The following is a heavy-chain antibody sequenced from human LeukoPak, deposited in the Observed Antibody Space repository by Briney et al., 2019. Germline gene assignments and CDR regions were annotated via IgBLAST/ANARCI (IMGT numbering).Heavy chain of an antibody. Sequence: PGGSLRLSCAASGFTFDDYAMHWVRQAPGKGLERVSGISWNSGSIGYADSVKGRFTISRDNAKNSLYLQMNSLRAEDTALYYCAKGLPPSSYYDFWSGFLYWGQGTLVTVSS. V-gene: IGHV3-9*01. CDR2: ISWNSGSI. D-gene: IGHD3-3*01. CDR1: GFTFDDYA. CDR3: AKGLPPSSYYDFWSGFLY. J-gene: IGHJ4*02.